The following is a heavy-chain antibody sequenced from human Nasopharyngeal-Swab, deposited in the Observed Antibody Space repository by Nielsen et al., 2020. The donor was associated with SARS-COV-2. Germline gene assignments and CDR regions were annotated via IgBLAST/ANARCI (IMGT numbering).Heavy chain of an antibody. CDR1: GFTFSNYW. V-gene: IGHV3-74*01. Sequence: GESLKISCAASGFTFSNYWMHWVRQAPGKGPEWVARVNSDGSRPSYADSVQGRVTLSRDNTRNSLFLLMHSLRAEDTAMYYCARASLAAARTQDLWGQGTLVTVSP. D-gene: IGHD6-25*01. CDR2: VNSDGSRP. J-gene: IGHJ5*02. CDR3: ARASLAAARTQDL.